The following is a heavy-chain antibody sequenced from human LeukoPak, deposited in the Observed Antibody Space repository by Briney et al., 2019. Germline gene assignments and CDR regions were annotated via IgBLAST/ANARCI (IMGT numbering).Heavy chain of an antibody. Sequence: GGSLRLSCAASGFTFSSYGMSWVRQAPGKGLEWVSAISGSGGSTYYADSVKGRFTISRDSSKNTLYLQMNSLRAEDTAVYYCAKNWYDSSGYYAWPGYWGQGTLVTVSS. D-gene: IGHD3-22*01. CDR1: GFTFSSYG. CDR2: ISGSGGST. V-gene: IGHV3-23*01. CDR3: AKNWYDSSGYYAWPGY. J-gene: IGHJ4*02.